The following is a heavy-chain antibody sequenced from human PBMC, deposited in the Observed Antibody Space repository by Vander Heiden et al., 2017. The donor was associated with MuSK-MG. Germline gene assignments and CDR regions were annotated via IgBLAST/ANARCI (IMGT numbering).Heavy chain of an antibody. V-gene: IGHV3-33*01. CDR2: IWYDGSNK. CDR1: GFTFSSYG. J-gene: IGHJ4*02. Sequence: QVQLVESGGGVVQPGRSLRLSCAASGFTFSSYGMHWVRQAPGKGLAWVAVIWYDGSNKYYADSVKGRFTISRDNSKNTLYLQMNSLRAEDTAVYYCARGRGDYYDSSGPSYYFDYWGQGTLVTVSS. CDR3: ARGRGDYYDSSGPSYYFDY. D-gene: IGHD3-22*01.